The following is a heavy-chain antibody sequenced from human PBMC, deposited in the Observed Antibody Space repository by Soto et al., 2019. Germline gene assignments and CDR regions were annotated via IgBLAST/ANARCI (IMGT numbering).Heavy chain of an antibody. D-gene: IGHD4-17*01. CDR3: ARGKFDYGDYFDP. CDR1: GGTFSSYT. V-gene: IGHV1-69*02. Sequence: EASVKVSCKASGGTFSSYTISWVRQAPGQGLEWMGRIIPILGIANYAQKFQGRVTITADKSTSTAYMELSSLRSEDTAVYYCARGKFDYGDYFDPWGQGTLVTVSS. J-gene: IGHJ5*02. CDR2: IIPILGIA.